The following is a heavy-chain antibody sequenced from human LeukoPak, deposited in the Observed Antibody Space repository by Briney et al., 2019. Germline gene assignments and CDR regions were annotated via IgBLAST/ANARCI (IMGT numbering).Heavy chain of an antibody. V-gene: IGHV1-18*01. D-gene: IGHD5-24*01. J-gene: IGHJ4*02. CDR1: GYTFTSYG. CDR3: ARTRRDGYNYEVDYFDY. CDR2: ISAYNGNT. Sequence: GASVKVSCKASGYTFTSYGISWVRQAPGQGLEWMGWISAYNGNTNYAQKLQGRVTMTTGTSTSTAYMELRSLRSDDTAVYYCARTRRDGYNYEVDYFDYWGQGTLVTVSS.